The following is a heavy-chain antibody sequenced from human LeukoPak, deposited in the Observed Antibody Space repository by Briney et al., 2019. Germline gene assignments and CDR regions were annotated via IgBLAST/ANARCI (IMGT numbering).Heavy chain of an antibody. J-gene: IGHJ3*02. CDR1: GGSISGYY. CDR3: ASSSWYSGAFDI. CDR2: IFYSGTT. V-gene: IGHV4-59*08. Sequence: SETLSLTCTVSGGSISGYYWGWIRQPPGKGLEYIGFIFYSGTTNYNPSLKSRVTISVDTSKNQFSLKLSSVTAADTAVYYCASSSWYSGAFDIWGQGTMVTVSS. D-gene: IGHD6-13*01.